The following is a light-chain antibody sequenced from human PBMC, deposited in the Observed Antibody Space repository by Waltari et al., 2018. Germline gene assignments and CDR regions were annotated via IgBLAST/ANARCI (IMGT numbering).Light chain of an antibody. Sequence: EIVLTQSPGTLSLSQGERATLSCRASQTISNYLAWYQQKPGQAPRLLIYDASSRAIGIPDRFSGSGSGTDFTLTISRLEPEDFAMYYCQQYGSSPTFGQGTKLEIK. CDR3: QQYGSSPT. CDR2: DAS. J-gene: IGKJ2*01. CDR1: QTISNY. V-gene: IGKV3-20*01.